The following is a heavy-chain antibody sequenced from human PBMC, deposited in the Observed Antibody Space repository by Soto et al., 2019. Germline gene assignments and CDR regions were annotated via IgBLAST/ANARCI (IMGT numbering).Heavy chain of an antibody. CDR1: GGTFSSYS. J-gene: IGHJ6*02. CDR2: IIPSVGTA. CDR3: ATTIYDLFSGSYYYSGIDV. Sequence: QVQLVQSGAEVKKPGSSVKVSCEASGGTFSSYSISWVRQAPGQGLEWMGGIIPSVGTANYAQKVQGRVTITTDESTSTAYMELRSLRSEDTVVYYCATTIYDLFSGSYYYSGIDVWGQGNTVPVTS. D-gene: IGHD3-3*01. V-gene: IGHV1-69*01.